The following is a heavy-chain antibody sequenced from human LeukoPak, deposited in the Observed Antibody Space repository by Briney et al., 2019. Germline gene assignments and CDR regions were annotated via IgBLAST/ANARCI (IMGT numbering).Heavy chain of an antibody. CDR1: GFTFSSYA. V-gene: IGHV3-30-3*01. CDR2: ISYDGSNK. CDR3: ARGYGIAAGD. J-gene: IGHJ4*02. Sequence: GGSLRLSCAASGFTFSSYAMHWVRQAPGKGLEWVAVISYDGSNKCYADSVKGRFTISRDNSKNTLYLQMNSLRAEDTAVYYCARGYGIAAGDWGQGTLVTVSS. D-gene: IGHD6-13*01.